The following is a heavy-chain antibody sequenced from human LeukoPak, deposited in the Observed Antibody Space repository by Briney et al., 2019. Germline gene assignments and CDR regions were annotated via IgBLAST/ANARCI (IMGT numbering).Heavy chain of an antibody. D-gene: IGHD3-22*01. V-gene: IGHV1-2*02. CDR2: INPNSGGT. CDR3: ARPYYYDSSGYQDAFDI. Sequence: ASVKVSCKASGYTFTGYYMHWVRQAPGQGLEWKGWINPNSGGTNYAQKLQGRVTMTTDTSTSTAYMELRSLRSDDTAVYYCARPYYYDSSGYQDAFDIWGQGTMVTVSS. CDR1: GYTFTGYY. J-gene: IGHJ3*02.